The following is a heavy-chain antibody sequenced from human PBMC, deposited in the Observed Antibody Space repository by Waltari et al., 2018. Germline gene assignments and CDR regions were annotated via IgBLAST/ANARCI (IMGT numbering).Heavy chain of an antibody. CDR2: KKQDGSEK. J-gene: IGHJ4*02. Sequence: EVQLVESGGGLVQPGGSLRLSCAASGFTFSTYWMNWVRQAPGKGLDGVANKKQDGSEKNDVDSVKGRFTISRDNAKNALYLQMNSLRAEDTAVYYCARDGDYGDYQASYYFDYWGQGTLVTVSS. V-gene: IGHV3-7*01. CDR1: GFTFSTYW. CDR3: ARDGDYGDYQASYYFDY. D-gene: IGHD4-17*01.